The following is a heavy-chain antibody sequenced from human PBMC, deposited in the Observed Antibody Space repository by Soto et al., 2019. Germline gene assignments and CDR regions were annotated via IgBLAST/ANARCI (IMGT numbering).Heavy chain of an antibody. CDR1: GYTFTGYY. V-gene: IGHV1-2*02. D-gene: IGHD2-21*02. J-gene: IGHJ3*02. CDR2: INPNSGGR. CDR3: ARVLDCGVDCYSSDAFDI. Sequence: ASVKVSCKASGYTFTGYYMHWVRQAPGQGLEWMGWINPNSGGRNYAQKFQGRVTMTRDTSILAAYMELSRLRSDDTAVYYCARVLDCGVDCYSSDAFDIWGQGTMVTVSS.